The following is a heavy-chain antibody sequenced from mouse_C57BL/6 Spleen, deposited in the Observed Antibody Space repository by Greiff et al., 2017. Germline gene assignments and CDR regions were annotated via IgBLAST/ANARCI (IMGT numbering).Heavy chain of an antibody. Sequence: QVQLQQSGPELVKPGASVKISCKASGYAFSSSWMNWVKQRPGKGLEWIGRIYPGDGDTNYNGKFKGKATLTADKSSSTAYMQLSSLTSEDSAVYCCARGGELDYWGQGTTLTVSS. CDR3: ARGGELDY. CDR2: IYPGDGDT. J-gene: IGHJ2*01. CDR1: GYAFSSSW. V-gene: IGHV1-82*01.